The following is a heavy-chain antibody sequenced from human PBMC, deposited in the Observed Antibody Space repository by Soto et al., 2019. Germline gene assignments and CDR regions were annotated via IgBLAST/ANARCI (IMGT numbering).Heavy chain of an antibody. CDR2: IDPSDSYA. V-gene: IGHV5-10-1*01. CDR3: GRVRVDKAEGWFDP. J-gene: IGHJ5*02. Sequence: ESLKISCXGPGYSFTTCWITWVRQVPGKGLECVGRIDPSDSYANYSQSFQGHVTISADKSISTAYLQGSSLKASDNAMYYCGRVRVDKAEGWFDPWGQGTPVTVSS. CDR1: GYSFTTCW. D-gene: IGHD5-12*01.